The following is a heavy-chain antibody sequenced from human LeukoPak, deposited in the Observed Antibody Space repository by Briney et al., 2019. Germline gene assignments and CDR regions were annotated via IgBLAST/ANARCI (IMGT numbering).Heavy chain of an antibody. CDR3: ARDPDNDFWSGYPHRAFDI. Sequence: SVKVSCKASGGTFSSYAISWVRQAPGQGLEWMGGIIPIFGTANYAQKFQGRVTITADESTSTAYMELSSLRSEDTAVYYCARDPDNDFWSGYPHRAFDIWGQGTMVTVSS. V-gene: IGHV1-69*13. CDR1: GGTFSSYA. D-gene: IGHD3-3*01. CDR2: IIPIFGTA. J-gene: IGHJ3*02.